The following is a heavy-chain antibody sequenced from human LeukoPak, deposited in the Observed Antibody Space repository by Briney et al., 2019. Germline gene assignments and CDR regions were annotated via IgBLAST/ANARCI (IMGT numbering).Heavy chain of an antibody. CDR1: GFTFSSYA. CDR2: ISYDGSNK. D-gene: IGHD2-21*01. J-gene: IGHJ6*03. CDR3: ARDVRLGPYYYYYYMDV. Sequence: GGSLRLSCAASGFTFSSYAMHWVRQAPGKGLEWVAVISYDGSNKYYADSVKGRFTISRDNSKNTLYLQMNSLRAEDTAVYYCARDVRLGPYYYYYYMDVWGKGTTVTVSS. V-gene: IGHV3-30*04.